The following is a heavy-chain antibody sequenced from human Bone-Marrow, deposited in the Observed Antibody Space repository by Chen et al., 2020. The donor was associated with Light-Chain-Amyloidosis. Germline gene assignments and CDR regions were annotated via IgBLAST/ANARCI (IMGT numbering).Heavy chain of an antibody. J-gene: IGHJ3*02. D-gene: IGHD3-3*01. CDR2: ISSSSSYI. CDR3: AREQYYDFWSGPGRAFDI. CDR1: GFTFSSYS. V-gene: IGHV3-21*01. Sequence: EVQLVESGGGLVKPGGSLRLSCAASGFTFSSYSMNWVRQAPGKGLEWVSSISSSSSYIYYADSVKGRFTISRDNAKNSLYLQMNSLRAEDTAVYYCAREQYYDFWSGPGRAFDIWGQGTMVTVSS.